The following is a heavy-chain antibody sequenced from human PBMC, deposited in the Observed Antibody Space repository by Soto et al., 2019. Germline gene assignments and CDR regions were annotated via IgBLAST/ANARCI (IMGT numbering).Heavy chain of an antibody. CDR1: GFSLSNYW. Sequence: GGSLRLSCAASGFSLSNYWMSWSRQAPGKGLEWVANIQQDGSGKYYADSVKGRFTISRDNAKNSLYLQMNSLRAEDTAVYYCARVTCGSTYCYVHYWGQGTLVTVSS. J-gene: IGHJ4*02. V-gene: IGHV3-7*01. D-gene: IGHD2-2*01. CDR3: ARVTCGSTYCYVHY. CDR2: IQQDGSGK.